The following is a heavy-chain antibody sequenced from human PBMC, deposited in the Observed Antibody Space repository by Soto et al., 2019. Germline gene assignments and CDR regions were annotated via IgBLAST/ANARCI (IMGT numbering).Heavy chain of an antibody. CDR2: IIPLFGTT. D-gene: IGHD3-10*01. V-gene: IGHV1-69*01. CDR1: GDTXXNCV. J-gene: IGHJ6*02. CDR3: AAELGFGKLSVV. Sequence: QVQVVQSGVEXXXXXXXVKVSCKASGDTXXNCVISWVRQAPGQGLEWMGGIIPLFGTTDFAQRFQGRLTITTDESTTTAYMELSRLRSEDTATYYCAAELGFGKLSVVWGQGTTVIVSS.